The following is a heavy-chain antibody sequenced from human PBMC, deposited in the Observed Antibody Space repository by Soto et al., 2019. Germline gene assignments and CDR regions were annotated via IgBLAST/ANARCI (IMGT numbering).Heavy chain of an antibody. Sequence: GGSLRLSCAASGFTFSSYGMHWFRQAPGKGLEWVAVISYDGSNKYYADSVKGRFTISRDNSKNTLYLQMNSLRAEDTAVYYCAKKSDFWSGYYYYYYGMDVWGQGTTVTVSS. J-gene: IGHJ6*02. CDR3: AKKSDFWSGYYYYYYGMDV. CDR2: ISYDGSNK. CDR1: GFTFSSYG. V-gene: IGHV3-30*18. D-gene: IGHD3-3*01.